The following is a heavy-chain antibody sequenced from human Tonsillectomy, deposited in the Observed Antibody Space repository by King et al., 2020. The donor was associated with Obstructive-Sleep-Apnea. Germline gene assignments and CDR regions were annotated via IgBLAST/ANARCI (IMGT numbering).Heavy chain of an antibody. V-gene: IGHV4-31*03. CDR3: ARSFGDYSHWYFDL. CDR2: IYHSGTT. Sequence: QLQESGPGLVKPSQTLPLTCTVSGGSISGGIYYWSWIRQRPGKGLEWIGYIYHSGTTYYNPSLKSRVTLSVDTSKNQFSLKLSSVTAADAAVYFCARSFGDYSHWYFDLWAVAPWSLSPQ. D-gene: IGHD4-17*01. J-gene: IGHJ2*01. CDR1: GGSISGGIYY.